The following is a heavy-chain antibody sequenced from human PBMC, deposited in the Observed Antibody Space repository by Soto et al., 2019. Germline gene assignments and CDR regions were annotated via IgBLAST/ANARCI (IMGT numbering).Heavy chain of an antibody. J-gene: IGHJ3*01. V-gene: IGHV3-30*18. CDR3: AKDMYPRTMIVVPSL. CDR2: ISYDGSNK. Sequence: QVQLVESGGGVVQPGRSLRLSCAASGFTFSSYGMHWVRQAPGKGLEWVAVISYDGSNKYYADSVKGRFTISRDNSKNTLYLQMNSLRAEDTAVYYCAKDMYPRTMIVVPSLWGQGTMVTVSS. D-gene: IGHD3-22*01. CDR1: GFTFSSYG.